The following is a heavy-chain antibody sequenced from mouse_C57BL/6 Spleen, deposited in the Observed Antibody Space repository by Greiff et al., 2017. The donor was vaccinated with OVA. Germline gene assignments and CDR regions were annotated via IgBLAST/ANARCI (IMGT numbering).Heavy chain of an antibody. CDR2: ISDGGSYT. V-gene: IGHV5-4*01. D-gene: IGHD2-4*01. CDR1: GFTFSSYA. J-gene: IGHJ3*01. Sequence: DVMLVESGGGLVKPGGSLKLSCAASGFTFSSYAMSWVRQTPEKRLEWVATISDGGSYTYYPDNVKGRFTISRDNAKNNLYLQMSHLKSEDTAMYYCARDPYDYDDAYWGQGTLVTVSA. CDR3: ARDPYDYDDAY.